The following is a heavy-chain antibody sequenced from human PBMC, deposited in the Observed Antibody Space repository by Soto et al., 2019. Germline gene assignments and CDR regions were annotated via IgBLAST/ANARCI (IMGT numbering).Heavy chain of an antibody. CDR3: ARSQGSSTSLEIYYYYYYGMDV. V-gene: IGHV1-69*01. J-gene: IGHJ6*02. D-gene: IGHD2-2*01. CDR1: GGTFSSYA. Sequence: QVQLVQSGAEVKKPGSSVKVSCKASGGTFSSYAISWVRQAPGQGLEWMGGIIPISGTANYAQKFQGRVTITADESTSTAYMELSSLRSEDTAFYYCARSQGSSTSLEIYYYYYYGMDVWGQGTTVTVSS. CDR2: IIPISGTA.